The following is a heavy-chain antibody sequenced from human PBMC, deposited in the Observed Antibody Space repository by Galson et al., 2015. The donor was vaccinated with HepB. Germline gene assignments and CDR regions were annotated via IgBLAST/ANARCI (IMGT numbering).Heavy chain of an antibody. V-gene: IGHV1-69*13. D-gene: IGHD1-26*01. CDR1: GGTFSSYA. CDR3: AREKVGATGERDAFDI. CDR2: IIPIFGTA. J-gene: IGHJ3*02. Sequence: SVKVSCKASGGTFSSYAISWVRQAPGQGLEWMGGIIPIFGTANYAQKFQGRVTITADESTSTAYMELSSLRSEDTAVYYCAREKVGATGERDAFDIWGQGTMVTVSS.